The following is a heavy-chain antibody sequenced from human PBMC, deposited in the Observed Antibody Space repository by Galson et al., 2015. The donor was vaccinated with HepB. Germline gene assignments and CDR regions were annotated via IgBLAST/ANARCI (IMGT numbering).Heavy chain of an antibody. V-gene: IGHV3-23*01. CDR3: ARADFSGSGKLGETAEFFRH. CDR2: ISASGETT. D-gene: IGHD3-10*01. Sequence: SLRLSCAASGFPFTAFPMSWVRQAPGKGLEWVSTISASGETTHYADSVKGFFTISRDSSESTARLQMNGLRAEDAAVYYCARADFSGSGKLGETAEFFRHWGQGTLVTVSS. J-gene: IGHJ1*01. CDR1: GFPFTAFP.